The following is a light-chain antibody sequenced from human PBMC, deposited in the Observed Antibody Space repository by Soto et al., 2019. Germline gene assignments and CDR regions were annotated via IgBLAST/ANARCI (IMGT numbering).Light chain of an antibody. CDR3: QQYNSYPLT. CDR1: ESIDNW. CDR2: DAS. Sequence: DIQMTQSPATLSASVGDTFTITCRASESIDNWLAWYQQKPWTAPKLLIYDASSLESGVPSRFSGSGSGTDFPLTISRLQHDDFATYYCQQYNSYPLTFGRGTQGDIK. J-gene: IGKJ4*01. V-gene: IGKV1-5*01.